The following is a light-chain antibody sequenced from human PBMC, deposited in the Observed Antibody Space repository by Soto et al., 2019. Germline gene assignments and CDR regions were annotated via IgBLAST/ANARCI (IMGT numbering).Light chain of an antibody. CDR3: QQRSNWPPIT. CDR2: SAS. V-gene: IGKV3D-20*02. CDR1: QSVASSY. J-gene: IGKJ3*01. Sequence: EVVLTQSPGTLSLSPGERVTLSCRASQSVASSYLAWYQQKPGRAPRLLFYSASSRATGIPDRFSGSGSGTDFTLTISRLEPEDFAVYYCQQRSNWPPITFGPGTKVDIK.